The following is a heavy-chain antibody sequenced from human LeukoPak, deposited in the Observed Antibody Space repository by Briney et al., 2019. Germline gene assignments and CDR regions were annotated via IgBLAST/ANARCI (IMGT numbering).Heavy chain of an antibody. CDR1: GFTFSNAW. Sequence: GGSLRLSCAASGFTFSNAWMSWVRQAPGKGLEWVGRIKSKTDGGTTDYAAPVKGRFTISRDDSKNTLYLQMNSLKTEDTAVYYCTTDARIAAAGTRYFQHWGQGTLVTVSS. CDR3: TTDARIAAAGTRYFQH. V-gene: IGHV3-15*01. D-gene: IGHD6-13*01. CDR2: IKSKTDGGTT. J-gene: IGHJ1*01.